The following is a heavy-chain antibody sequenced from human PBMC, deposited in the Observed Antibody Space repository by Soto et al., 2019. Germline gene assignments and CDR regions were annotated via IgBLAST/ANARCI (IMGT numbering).Heavy chain of an antibody. J-gene: IGHJ4*02. D-gene: IGHD1-26*01. CDR1: GFSLSTSGVG. Sequence: SGPTLVNPTQTLTLTCTFSGFSLSTSGVGVGWIRQPPGKALEWLALIYWDDDKRYSPSLKSRLTITKDTSKNQVVLTMTNMDPVDTATYYCAHLPLSGSYWGSYFDYWGQGTLVTVSS. CDR2: IYWDDDK. CDR3: AHLPLSGSYWGSYFDY. V-gene: IGHV2-5*02.